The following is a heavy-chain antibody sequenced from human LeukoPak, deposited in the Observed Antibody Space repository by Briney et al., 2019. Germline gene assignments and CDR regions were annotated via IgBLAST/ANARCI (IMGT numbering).Heavy chain of an antibody. Sequence: GGSLRLSCAASGFTFSSYSMNWVRQAPGKGLEWVSYISSSGSSIYYADSVKGRFTISRDSAKNSLYLQMDSLRDEDTAVYYCERFAGEDYWGQGTLVTVSS. J-gene: IGHJ4*02. CDR3: ERFAGEDY. CDR1: GFTFSSYS. D-gene: IGHD3-10*01. V-gene: IGHV3-48*02. CDR2: ISSSGSSI.